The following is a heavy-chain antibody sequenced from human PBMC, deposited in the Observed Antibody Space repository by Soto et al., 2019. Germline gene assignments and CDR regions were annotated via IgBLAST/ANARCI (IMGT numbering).Heavy chain of an antibody. CDR3: ARGQDQWFGELSDSVAWGGGPYQPYYYYGMDV. V-gene: IGHV1-69*01. CDR2: IIPIFGTA. D-gene: IGHD3-10*01. J-gene: IGHJ6*02. Sequence: QVQLVQSGAEVKKPGSSVKVSCKASGGTFSSYAISWVRQAPGQGLEWMGGIIPIFGTANYAQKFQGRVTITADESTSTAYMELSSLRSEDTAVYYCARGQDQWFGELSDSVAWGGGPYQPYYYYGMDVWGQGTTVTVSS. CDR1: GGTFSSYA.